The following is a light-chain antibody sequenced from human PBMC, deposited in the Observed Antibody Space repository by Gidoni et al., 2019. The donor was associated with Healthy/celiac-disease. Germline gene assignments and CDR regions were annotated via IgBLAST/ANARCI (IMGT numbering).Light chain of an antibody. V-gene: IGKV1-33*01. CDR2: DAS. Sequence: DIKMTQSPSSLSSSVGDRVTITGQASQDISNYLNWYQQKPGKAPKLLIYDASNLETGVPSRFSGSGSGTDFTFTISSLQPEDIATYYCQQYDNLPWTFGQGTKVEIK. CDR1: QDISNY. J-gene: IGKJ1*01. CDR3: QQYDNLPWT.